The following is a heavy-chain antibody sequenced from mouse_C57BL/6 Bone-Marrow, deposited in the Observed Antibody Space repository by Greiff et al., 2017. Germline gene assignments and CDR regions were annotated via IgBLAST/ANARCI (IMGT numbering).Heavy chain of an antibody. CDR1: GYTFPSYW. CDR3: ARPYYSNYWYFDV. J-gene: IGHJ1*03. D-gene: IGHD2-5*01. Sequence: VQLQQPGAELVKPGASVKMSCKASGYTFPSYWITWVKQRPGQGLEWIGDIYPGSGSTNYNEKFKSKATLTVDTSSSTAYMQLSSLTSEDSAVYYSARPYYSNYWYFDVWGTGTTVTVSS. V-gene: IGHV1-55*01. CDR2: IYPGSGST.